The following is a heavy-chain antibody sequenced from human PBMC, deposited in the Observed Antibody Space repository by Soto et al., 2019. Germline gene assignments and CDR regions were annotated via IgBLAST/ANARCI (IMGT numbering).Heavy chain of an antibody. J-gene: IGHJ6*02. V-gene: IGHV3-30-3*01. CDR3: TPLTTYGMDV. Sequence: QVQLVESGGGVVQPGRSLRLSCAASGFTFSSYAMHWVRQAPGKGLEWVAVISYDGSKQYYADSVKGRFTISRDNSKNTLYLQMNSLRREDTAVYYCTPLTTYGMDVWGQGTTVTVSS. CDR1: GFTFSSYA. CDR2: ISYDGSKQ. D-gene: IGHD3-9*01.